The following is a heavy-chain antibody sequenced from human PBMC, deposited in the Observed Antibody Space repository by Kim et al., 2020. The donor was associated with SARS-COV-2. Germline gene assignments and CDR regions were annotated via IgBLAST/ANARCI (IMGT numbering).Heavy chain of an antibody. CDR3: AKDGYSSGGYAYYYYYMDV. D-gene: IGHD6-19*01. Sequence: GRFTIFSDNAKNTLYLQMNSLRAEDTAVYYCAKDGYSSGGYAYYYYYMDVWGKGTTVTVSS. V-gene: IGHV3-74*01. J-gene: IGHJ6*03.